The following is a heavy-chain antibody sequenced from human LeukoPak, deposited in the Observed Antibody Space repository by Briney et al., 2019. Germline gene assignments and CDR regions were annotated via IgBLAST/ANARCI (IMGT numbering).Heavy chain of an antibody. D-gene: IGHD4-17*01. CDR1: GFTFSNYW. CDR3: ARRDHGDYGEEY. V-gene: IGHV3-7*01. Sequence: GGSLRLSCAASGFTFSNYWMHWVRQAPGKGLEWVANIKDDGSDKYYVDSVKGRFTISRDNAKNSLSLQMNSLRAEDTAVYYCARRDHGDYGEEYWGQGTLVTVSS. J-gene: IGHJ4*02. CDR2: IKDDGSDK.